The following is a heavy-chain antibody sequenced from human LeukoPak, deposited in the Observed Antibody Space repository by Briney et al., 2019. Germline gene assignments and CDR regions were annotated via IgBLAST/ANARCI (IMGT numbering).Heavy chain of an antibody. CDR3: ARGPMNYCSSTSCFLYNWFDP. D-gene: IGHD2-2*01. J-gene: IGHJ5*02. CDR1: GGSFSGYY. CDR2: INHSGST. V-gene: IGHV4-34*01. Sequence: SETLSLTCAVYGGSFSGYYWSWIRQPPGKGLEWIGEINHSGSTNYNPSLKSRVTISVDTSKNQFSLKLSSVTAADTAVYYSARGPMNYCSSTSCFLYNWFDPWGQGTLVTVSS.